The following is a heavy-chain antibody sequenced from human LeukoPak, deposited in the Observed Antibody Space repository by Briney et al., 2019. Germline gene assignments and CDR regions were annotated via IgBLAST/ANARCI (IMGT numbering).Heavy chain of an antibody. CDR2: IYYSGST. D-gene: IGHD1-26*01. V-gene: IGHV4-39*07. J-gene: IGHJ4*02. CDR1: GGSISSSSYY. Sequence: PSETLSLTCTVSGGSISSSSYYWGWIRQPPGKGLEWIGSIYYSGSTYYNPSLKSRVTISVDTSKNQFSLKLSSVTAADTAVYYCARLDLQGATVDYWGQGTLVTVSS. CDR3: ARLDLQGATVDY.